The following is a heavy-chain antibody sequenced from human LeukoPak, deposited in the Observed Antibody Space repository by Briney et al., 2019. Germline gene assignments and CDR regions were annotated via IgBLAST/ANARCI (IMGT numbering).Heavy chain of an antibody. V-gene: IGHV4-39*07. CDR2: VFYSGSP. CDR3: ARGALRYFDWLKKDYYYMDV. D-gene: IGHD3-9*01. J-gene: IGHJ6*03. CDR1: GGSISSNTHY. Sequence: SETLSLTCTVSGGSISSNTHYWGWIRQPPGKGLEWIGSVFYSGSPYFNPSLRSRVTISMDMSKNQFSLRLSSVTAADTAVYYCARGALRYFDWLKKDYYYMDVWGKGTTVTISS.